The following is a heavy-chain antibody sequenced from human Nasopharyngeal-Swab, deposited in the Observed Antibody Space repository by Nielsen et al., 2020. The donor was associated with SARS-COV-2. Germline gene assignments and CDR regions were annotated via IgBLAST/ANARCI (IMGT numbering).Heavy chain of an antibody. Sequence: ASVKVSCKVSGYTLTELSMHWVRQAPGKGLEWMGGFDPEDGETIYAQKFQGRVTMTEDTSTDTAYMGLSSLRSEDTAVYYCATHSSSWYGALGFDYWGQGTLVTVSS. V-gene: IGHV1-24*01. CDR3: ATHSSSWYGALGFDY. D-gene: IGHD6-13*01. CDR2: FDPEDGET. J-gene: IGHJ4*02. CDR1: GYTLTELS.